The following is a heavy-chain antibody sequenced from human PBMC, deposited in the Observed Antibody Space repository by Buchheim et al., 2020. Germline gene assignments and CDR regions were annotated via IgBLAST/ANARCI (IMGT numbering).Heavy chain of an antibody. D-gene: IGHD1-7*01. Sequence: VQLVESGGGLVKPGGTLRVSCAASGFTFSDYYMTWIRQAPGKGLEWVSVIYSGGSTYYADSVKGRFTITRDISKNTVFLQMNSLGTEDTAVYYCARGRGGTSLFDYWGQGTL. CDR3: ARGRGGTSLFDY. J-gene: IGHJ4*02. CDR1: GFTFSDYY. CDR2: IYSGGST. V-gene: IGHV3-66*02.